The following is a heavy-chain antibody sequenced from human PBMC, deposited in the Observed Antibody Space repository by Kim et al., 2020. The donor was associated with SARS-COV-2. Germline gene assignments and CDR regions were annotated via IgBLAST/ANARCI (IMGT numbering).Heavy chain of an antibody. D-gene: IGHD3-16*01. V-gene: IGHV3-30-3*01. J-gene: IGHJ4*02. CDR3: VAIRFGVAIAKVEDG. CDR1: GFTFSSYS. Sequence: GGSLRLSCAASGFTFSSYSMHWVRQAPGQGLEWVSFISYGGITDDYADSVKGRFTITRNNSKNTLYLQMNSMTTDDTAVYFWVAIRFGVAIAKVEDGWGQRSLVTVSS. CDR2: ISYGGITD.